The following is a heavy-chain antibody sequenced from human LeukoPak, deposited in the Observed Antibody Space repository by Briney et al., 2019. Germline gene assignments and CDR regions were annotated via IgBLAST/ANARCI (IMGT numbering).Heavy chain of an antibody. Sequence: PGGSLRLSCTASGFTFGDYVMSWVRQAPGKGLEWVGHIKSKTDGGTTDYAAPVKGRFTISRDDSIHTVYLQMNSLKTEDTAVYYCTKSTGDYGTWGQGTLVTVSS. J-gene: IGHJ5*02. CDR3: TKSTGDYGT. V-gene: IGHV3-15*01. CDR1: GFTFGDYV. D-gene: IGHD4-17*01. CDR2: IKSKTDGGTT.